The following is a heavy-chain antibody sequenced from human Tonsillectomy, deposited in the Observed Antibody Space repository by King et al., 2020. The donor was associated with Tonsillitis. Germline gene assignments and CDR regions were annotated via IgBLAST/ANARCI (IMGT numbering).Heavy chain of an antibody. D-gene: IGHD3-3*01. J-gene: IGHJ6*03. CDR2: ISGSGGST. V-gene: IGHV3-23*04. Sequence: VQLVESGGDLVQPGGSLRLSCAASGFTFRSYAMSWVRPAPGKGLEWVSTISGSGGSTYYADSVKGRFTISRDNSKNTLYLQMNSLRAEDTAIYYCAKLTDFWSGYSVSEGYYYYYMDVWGKGTTVTVSS. CDR1: GFTFRSYA. CDR3: AKLTDFWSGYSVSEGYYYYYMDV.